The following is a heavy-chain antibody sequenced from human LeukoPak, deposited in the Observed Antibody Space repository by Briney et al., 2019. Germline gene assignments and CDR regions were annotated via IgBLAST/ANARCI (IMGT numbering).Heavy chain of an antibody. CDR2: VHRSGST. J-gene: IGHJ4*02. D-gene: IGHD2/OR15-2a*01. V-gene: IGHV4-4*02. CDR3: AREIIGAATPGAY. Sequence: SETLSLTCTVSTDSRSGSNFWSWVRQSPGKGLEWIGEVHRSGSTNYNPSLKSRVTISIDRSRDQISLDLTSATAADTAVYYCAREIIGAATPGAYWGQGILITVSS. CDR1: TDSRSGSNF.